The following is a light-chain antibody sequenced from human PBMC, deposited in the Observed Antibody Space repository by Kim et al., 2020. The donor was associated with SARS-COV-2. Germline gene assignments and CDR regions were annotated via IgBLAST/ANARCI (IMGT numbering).Light chain of an antibody. CDR3: SSWASTTSYV. J-gene: IGLJ1*01. Sequence: GQSITISCTGTRLDVGGYTYVSWYQQHPGKAPKLMIYDVHNRPTGVSERFAGSKSGNTASLTISGLQAEDEADYYCSSWASTTSYVFGTGTTVTVL. V-gene: IGLV2-14*03. CDR1: RLDVGGYTY. CDR2: DVH.